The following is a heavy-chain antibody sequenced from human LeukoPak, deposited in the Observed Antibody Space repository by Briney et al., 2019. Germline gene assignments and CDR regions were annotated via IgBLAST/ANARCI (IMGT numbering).Heavy chain of an antibody. CDR2: INAGNGNT. J-gene: IGHJ6*03. CDR1: GYTFTSYA. CDR3: ARGELTITSYMDV. Sequence: ASVKVSCKASGYTFTSYAMHWVRQAPGQRLEWMGWINAGNGNTKYSQEFQGRVTITRDTSASTAYMELSSLRFEDMAVYYCARGELTITSYMDVWGKGTTVTVSS. D-gene: IGHD1-14*01. V-gene: IGHV1-3*03.